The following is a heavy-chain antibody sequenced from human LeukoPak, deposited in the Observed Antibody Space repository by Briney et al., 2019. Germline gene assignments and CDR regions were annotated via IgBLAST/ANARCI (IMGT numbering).Heavy chain of an antibody. J-gene: IGHJ4*02. D-gene: IGHD3-22*01. CDR3: AKYYYDSSGYYDAAPLDY. V-gene: IGHV3-23*01. CDR1: GFTFSSYA. CDR2: ISGSDYST. Sequence: PGGSLRLSCAASGFTFSSYAMSWVRQAPGKGLEWVSGISGSDYSTYYADSVKGRFTISRDNSKNTLYLQMNSLRAEDAAVYYCAKYYYDSSGYYDAAPLDYWGQGTLVTVFS.